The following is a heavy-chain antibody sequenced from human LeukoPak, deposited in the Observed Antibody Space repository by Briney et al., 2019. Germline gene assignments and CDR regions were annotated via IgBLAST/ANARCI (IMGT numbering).Heavy chain of an antibody. J-gene: IGHJ1*01. Sequence: GGSLRLSCAASGFTFSSYAMSWVRQAPGKGLEWVSAISGSGGSAYYADSVKGRFTISRDNSKNTLYLQMNSLGAEDTAVYYCAKRIAAAGTFQHWGQGTLVTVSS. CDR2: ISGSGGSA. D-gene: IGHD6-13*01. CDR1: GFTFSSYA. CDR3: AKRIAAAGTFQH. V-gene: IGHV3-23*01.